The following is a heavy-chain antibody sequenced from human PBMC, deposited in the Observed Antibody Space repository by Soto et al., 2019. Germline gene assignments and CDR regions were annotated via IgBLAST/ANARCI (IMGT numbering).Heavy chain of an antibody. Sequence: PGGFLRLSCAASGFTFSDYYMSWIRQAPGKGLEWVSYISSSGSTIYYADSVKGRFTISRDNAKNSLYLQMNSLRAEDTAVYYCARVLGGGSSWYFGYYYYYGMDVWGQGTTVTVSS. CDR3: ARVLGGGSSWYFGYYYYYGMDV. CDR1: GFTFSDYY. D-gene: IGHD6-13*01. V-gene: IGHV3-11*01. CDR2: ISSSGSTI. J-gene: IGHJ6*02.